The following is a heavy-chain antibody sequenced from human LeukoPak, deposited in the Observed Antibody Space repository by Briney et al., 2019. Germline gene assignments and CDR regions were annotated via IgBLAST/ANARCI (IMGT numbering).Heavy chain of an antibody. V-gene: IGHV1-2*02. CDR3: ARSSVVGATTGTSNWFDP. CDR1: GYTFTGSY. J-gene: IGHJ5*02. CDR2: ITPNSGDT. Sequence: ASVKVSCKASGYTFTGSYIHWVRQAPGQGLEWMGWITPNSGDTHYAQTFQGRVTLTRDTSISTVYMDLSRLTSGDAAVYYCARSSVVGATTGTSNWFDPWGQGTLVTVSS. D-gene: IGHD1-26*01.